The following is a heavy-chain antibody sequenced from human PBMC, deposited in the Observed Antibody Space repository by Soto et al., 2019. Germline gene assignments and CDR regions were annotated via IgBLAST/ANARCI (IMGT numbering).Heavy chain of an antibody. J-gene: IGHJ4*02. D-gene: IGHD6-19*01. CDR2: IYSGGST. Sequence: SCAASGFTVSSTYMSWVRQAPGKGLEWVSVIYSGGSTHYADSVKGRFTISRDSSKNTVSLEMTSLRAEDTAVYYCAKGGRQWLVTSDFNYWGQGALVTVSS. CDR3: AKGGRQWLVTSDFNY. CDR1: GFTVSSTY. V-gene: IGHV3-53*05.